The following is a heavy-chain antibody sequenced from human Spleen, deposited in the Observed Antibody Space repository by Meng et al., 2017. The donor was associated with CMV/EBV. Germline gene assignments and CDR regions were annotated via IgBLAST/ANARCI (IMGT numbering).Heavy chain of an antibody. CDR1: GYTLTSCG. CDR3: TRGSEKGVAVAGNF. D-gene: IGHD6-19*01. V-gene: IGHV1-8*02. Sequence: ASVKVSCKASGYTLTSCGVTWVRQAPGQGLEWMGWMNIATGNTNYAQKFQGRITMTRITSKSTAYMELVSLRSEDTAIYYCTRGSEKGVAVAGNFWGQGTLVTVSS. J-gene: IGHJ4*02. CDR2: MNIATGNT.